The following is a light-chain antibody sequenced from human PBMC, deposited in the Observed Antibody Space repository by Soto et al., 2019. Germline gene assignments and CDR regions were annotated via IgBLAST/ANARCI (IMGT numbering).Light chain of an antibody. Sequence: EIVLTQSPGTLSWSPGERATLSCRASQSVSTNYLAWYQRKPGQAPRLLIYGASSRATDIPNRFSGSGSGTDFTLTITRLKAEDFAVYYCQQYGSSPTTFGQGTKVEIK. CDR3: QQYGSSPTT. CDR1: QSVSTNY. CDR2: GAS. J-gene: IGKJ1*01. V-gene: IGKV3-20*01.